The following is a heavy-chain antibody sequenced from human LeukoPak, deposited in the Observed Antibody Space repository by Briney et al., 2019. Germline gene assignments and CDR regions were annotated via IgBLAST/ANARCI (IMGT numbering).Heavy chain of an antibody. Sequence: ASVKVSCKASGYTFTSYDINWVRQATGQGLEWMGWMNPNSGNTGYAQKFQGRVTMTRNTSISTAYMELSSLRSEDTAVYYCARGHRIAAAGTGDYWGQGTLVTVSS. CDR2: MNPNSGNT. D-gene: IGHD6-13*01. CDR1: GYTFTSYD. J-gene: IGHJ4*02. V-gene: IGHV1-8*01. CDR3: ARGHRIAAAGTGDY.